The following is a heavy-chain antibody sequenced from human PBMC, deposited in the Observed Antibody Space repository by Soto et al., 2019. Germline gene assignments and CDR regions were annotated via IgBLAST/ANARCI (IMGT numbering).Heavy chain of an antibody. D-gene: IGHD3-9*01. CDR1: GYTFTGYY. CDR3: ARSSGVYDLLA. Sequence: VKVSCKASGYTFTGYYMHWVRQAPGQGLEWMGIINPSGDTSYAQKFQGRVTITRDTSASTAYMELSSLRSEDTAVYYCARSSGVYDLLAWGQGTLVTVSS. J-gene: IGHJ5*02. CDR2: INPSGDT. V-gene: IGHV1-46*01.